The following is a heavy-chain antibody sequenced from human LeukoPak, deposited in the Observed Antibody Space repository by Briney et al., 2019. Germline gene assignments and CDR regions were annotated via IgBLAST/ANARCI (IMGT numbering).Heavy chain of an antibody. CDR1: GFTFSSYW. Sequence: GGSLRLSCAASGFTFSSYWMSWVRQAPGKGLEWVAVISYDGSNKYYADSVKGRFTISRDNSKNTLYLQMNSLRAEDTAVYYCARDPARLSINPRNYFDYWGQGTLVTVSS. D-gene: IGHD1-14*01. CDR2: ISYDGSNK. CDR3: ARDPARLSINPRNYFDY. J-gene: IGHJ4*02. V-gene: IGHV3-30-3*01.